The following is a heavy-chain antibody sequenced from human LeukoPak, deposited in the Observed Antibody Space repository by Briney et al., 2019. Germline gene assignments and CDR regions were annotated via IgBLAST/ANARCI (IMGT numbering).Heavy chain of an antibody. D-gene: IGHD4-11*01. J-gene: IGHJ4*02. CDR1: GYTFSDYY. V-gene: IGHV1-2*02. Sequence: GASVKVSCKASGYTFSDYYMHWVRQAPGQELEWMGWINPNSGGTNYAQKFQGRVTMTRDMSISTAYMEVSRLTSDDTAVYYCARATIADSSTYYIDYWGLGTLVTVSS. CDR2: INPNSGGT. CDR3: ARATIADSSTYYIDY.